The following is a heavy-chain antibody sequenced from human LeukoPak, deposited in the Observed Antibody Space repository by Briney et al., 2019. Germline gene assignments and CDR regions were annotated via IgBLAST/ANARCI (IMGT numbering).Heavy chain of an antibody. D-gene: IGHD1-7*01. Sequence: SETLSLTCIVPGGSISSSNYYWAWIRQPPGKGLEWIGTFYSGGSAYYNPSLTSRVSISKDTSDNQVSLRLYSVTAADTAVYYCARKQGGTMYDVWGQGTQVTVSS. V-gene: IGHV4-39*07. J-gene: IGHJ4*02. CDR1: GGSISSSNYY. CDR3: ARKQGGTMYDV. CDR2: FYSGGSA.